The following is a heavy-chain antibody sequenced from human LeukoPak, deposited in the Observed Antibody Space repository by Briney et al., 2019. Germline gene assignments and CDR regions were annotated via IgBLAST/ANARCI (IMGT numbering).Heavy chain of an antibody. D-gene: IGHD3-10*01. CDR3: ARVRRITMVRGAYFDY. CDR2: INHSGST. V-gene: IGHV4-34*01. J-gene: IGHJ4*02. CDR1: GGSISGYY. Sequence: SETLSLACTVSGGSISGYYYYWIRQPPGKGLEWIGEINHSGSTNYNPSLKSRVTISVDTSKNQFSLKLSSVTAADTAVYYCARVRRITMVRGAYFDYWGQGTLVTVSS.